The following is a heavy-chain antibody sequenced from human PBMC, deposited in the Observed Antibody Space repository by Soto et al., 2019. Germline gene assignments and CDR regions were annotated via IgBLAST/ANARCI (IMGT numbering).Heavy chain of an antibody. D-gene: IGHD3-3*01. CDR2: IYPGDSDT. J-gene: IGHJ4*02. Sequence: GESLKISCKGSGYSFTSYWIGWVRQMPGKGLEWMGIIYPGDSDTRYSPSFQGQVTISADKSISTAYLQWSSLKASDTAVYYCAKHTTRLRFLEWSSGGSYYFDYWGQGTLVTVSS. CDR1: GYSFTSYW. CDR3: AKHTTRLRFLEWSSGGSYYFDY. V-gene: IGHV5-51*01.